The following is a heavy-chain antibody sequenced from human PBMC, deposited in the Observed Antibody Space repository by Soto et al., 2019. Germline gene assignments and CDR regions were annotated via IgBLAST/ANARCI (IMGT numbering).Heavy chain of an antibody. Sequence: GGSLRLSCAAPGFTFSDYYMSWIRQAPGKGLEWVSYISSSGSTIYYADSVKGRFTISRDNAKNSLYLQMNSLRAEDTAVYYCARGGGRGNKYYYYYGMDVWGQGTTVTVSS. CDR2: ISSSGSTI. D-gene: IGHD3-16*01. V-gene: IGHV3-11*01. CDR3: ARGGGRGNKYYYYYGMDV. CDR1: GFTFSDYY. J-gene: IGHJ6*02.